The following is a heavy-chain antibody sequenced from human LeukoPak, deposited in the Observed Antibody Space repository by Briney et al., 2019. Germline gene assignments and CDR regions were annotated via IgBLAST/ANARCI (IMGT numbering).Heavy chain of an antibody. CDR3: ARLYYYDSSGYPDY. V-gene: IGHV1-69*04. CDR2: IIPILGIA. Sequence: ASVKVSCKASGGTFSSYAISWVRQAPGQGLEWMGRIIPILGIANYAQKFQGRVTTTADKSTSTAYMELSSLRSEDTAVYYCARLYYYDSSGYPDYWGQGTLVTVSS. J-gene: IGHJ4*02. CDR1: GGTFSSYA. D-gene: IGHD3-22*01.